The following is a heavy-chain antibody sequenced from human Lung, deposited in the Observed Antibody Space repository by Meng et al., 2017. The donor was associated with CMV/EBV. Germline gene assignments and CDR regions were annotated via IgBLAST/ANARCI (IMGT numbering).Heavy chain of an antibody. J-gene: IGHJ6*02. CDR1: GGTFDNYA. V-gene: IGHV1-69*10. CDR3: ARDFKTRRGIFGTVSGGYYGMDA. CDR2: INPILSMA. Sequence: SXXVSXXAPGGTFDNYAISWVRPAPGQGLEWMGGINPILSMATYPQRFQGRVTITADKSTTTAYMELSSLRSEDTALYYCARDFKTRRGIFGTVSGGYYGMDAWXQGTTVTVSS. D-gene: IGHD3-3*01.